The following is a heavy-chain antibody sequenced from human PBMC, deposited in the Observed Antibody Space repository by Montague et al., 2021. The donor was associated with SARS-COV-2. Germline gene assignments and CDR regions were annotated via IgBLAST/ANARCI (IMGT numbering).Heavy chain of an antibody. CDR2: ISYDGSNK. J-gene: IGHJ3*02. D-gene: IGHD4-17*01. CDR3: AKPLSNHHYGDDAGDWDAFDI. Sequence: SLRLSCAASGFTFSSYGMHWVRQAPGKGLEWVAVISYDGSNKYYADSVKGRFTISRDNSKNTLYLQMNSLRAEDTAVYYCAKPLSNHHYGDDAGDWDAFDIWGQGTMVTVSS. CDR1: GFTFSSYG. V-gene: IGHV3-30*18.